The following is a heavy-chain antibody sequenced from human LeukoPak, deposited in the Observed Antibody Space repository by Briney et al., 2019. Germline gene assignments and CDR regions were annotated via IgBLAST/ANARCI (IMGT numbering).Heavy chain of an antibody. J-gene: IGHJ4*02. CDR1: GFTFSSYS. CDR2: ISSSSSYT. Sequence: PGGSLRLSCAASGFTFSSYSMNWVRQAPGKGLEWVSSISSSSSYTYYADSVKGRFTISRDNAKNSLYLQMNSLRAEDTAVYYCARGYPEYYFDYWGQGTLVTVSS. CDR3: ARGYPEYYFDY. V-gene: IGHV3-21*01. D-gene: IGHD3-16*02.